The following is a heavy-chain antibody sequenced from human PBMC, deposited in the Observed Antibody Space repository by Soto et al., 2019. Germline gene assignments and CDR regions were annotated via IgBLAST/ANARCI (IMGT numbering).Heavy chain of an antibody. D-gene: IGHD5-12*01. Sequence: SETLSLTCTVSGCSISSYYWSWIRQPPGKGLEWIGYIYYSGSTNYNPSLKSRVTISVDTSKNQFSLKLSSVTAADTAVYYCARGLWLGIDYWGQGTLVTVSS. CDR1: GCSISSYY. CDR3: ARGLWLGIDY. V-gene: IGHV4-59*01. CDR2: IYYSGST. J-gene: IGHJ4*02.